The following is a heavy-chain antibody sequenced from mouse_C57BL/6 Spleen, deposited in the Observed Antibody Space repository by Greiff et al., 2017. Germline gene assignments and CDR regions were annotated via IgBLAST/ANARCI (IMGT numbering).Heavy chain of an antibody. CDR3: ARERDGRFDY. V-gene: IGHV3-6*01. J-gene: IGHJ2*01. CDR1: GYSITSGYY. D-gene: IGHD3-3*01. CDR2: ISYDGSN. Sequence: EVKLQESGPGLVKPSQSLSLTCSVTGYSITSGYYWNWIRQFPGNKLEWMGYISYDGSNNYNPSLKNRISITRDTSKNQFFLKLNSVTTEDTATYYCARERDGRFDYWGQGTTLTVSS.